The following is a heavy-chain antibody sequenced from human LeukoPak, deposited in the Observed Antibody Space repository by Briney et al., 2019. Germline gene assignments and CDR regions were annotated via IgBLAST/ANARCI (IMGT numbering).Heavy chain of an antibody. V-gene: IGHV4-4*07. CDR1: GGSISSYY. Sequence: SETLSLTCTVSGGSISSYYWSWIRQPAGKGLEWIGRIYTSGSITYNPSLQSRLTISLDTSKNLFSLQLTSVTAADTAVYYCARGECGIDCPKYNWFDPWDQGTLVTVSS. D-gene: IGHD2-21*02. CDR2: IYTSGSI. J-gene: IGHJ5*02. CDR3: ARGECGIDCPKYNWFDP.